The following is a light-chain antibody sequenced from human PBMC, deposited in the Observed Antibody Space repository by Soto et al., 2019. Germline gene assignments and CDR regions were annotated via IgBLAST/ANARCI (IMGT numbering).Light chain of an antibody. V-gene: IGKV3-20*01. CDR3: QQYGSSPG. J-gene: IGKJ1*01. Sequence: EIVLTQSPGTLSLSPGERATLSCRASQSVSSSYLAWYQQKPGQAPRLLIYGASSRATGIPDRFSGSGSGKDFTLTISRLEPEDFAVYYCQQYGSSPGFGQGTKVEIK. CDR1: QSVSSSY. CDR2: GAS.